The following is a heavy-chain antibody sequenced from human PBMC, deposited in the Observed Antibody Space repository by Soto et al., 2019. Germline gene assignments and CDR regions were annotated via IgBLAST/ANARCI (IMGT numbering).Heavy chain of an antibody. CDR2: IGTAGDT. D-gene: IGHD6-19*01. J-gene: IGHJ4*02. CDR3: ARGVAGTEINYFDY. CDR1: GFTFSSYD. V-gene: IGHV3-13*01. Sequence: GGSLRLSCAASGFTFSSYDMHWVRQATGKGLEWVSAIGTAGDTYYPGSVKGRFTISRENAKNSLYLQMNSLRAEDTAVYYCARGVAGTEINYFDYWGQGTLVTVSS.